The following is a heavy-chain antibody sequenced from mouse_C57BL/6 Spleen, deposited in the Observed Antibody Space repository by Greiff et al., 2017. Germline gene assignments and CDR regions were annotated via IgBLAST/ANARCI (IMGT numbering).Heavy chain of an antibody. J-gene: IGHJ3*01. CDR1: GFNIKDYY. D-gene: IGHD3-3*01. CDR2: IDPEDGET. Sequence: EVQLQQSGAELVKPGASVKLSCTASGFNIKDYYMHWVKQRTEQGLEWIGRIDPEDGETKYAPQFQGKATITADTSSNTAYLQLSSLTSEDTAVYYCARCRAGTSWFAYWGQGTLVTVSA. CDR3: ARCRAGTSWFAY. V-gene: IGHV14-2*01.